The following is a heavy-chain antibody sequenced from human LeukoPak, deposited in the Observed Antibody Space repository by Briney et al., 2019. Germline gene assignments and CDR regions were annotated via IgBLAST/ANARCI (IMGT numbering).Heavy chain of an antibody. Sequence: GGSLRLSCAASGFTVGSNYMSWVRQAPGKGLEWVSVIYSGGTTYYSDSVKGRFTISRDNSKNTLYLQMNSLRAEDTAVYYCAKGDCRGGSCYCFDYWGQGTLVTVSS. J-gene: IGHJ4*02. CDR1: GFTVGSNY. CDR2: IYSGGTT. D-gene: IGHD2-15*01. V-gene: IGHV3-66*01. CDR3: AKGDCRGGSCYCFDY.